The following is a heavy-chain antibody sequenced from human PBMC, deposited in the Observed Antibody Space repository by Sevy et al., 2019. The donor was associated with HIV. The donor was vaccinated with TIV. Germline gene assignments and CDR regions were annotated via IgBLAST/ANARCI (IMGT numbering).Heavy chain of an antibody. Sequence: GGSLRLSCAASGITFTNAWMNWVRQAPGKGLEWVGRIKSKTDGGTTDYNAPVKGRFIISRDDSKSTLYLQMNSLKTEDTAVYYCATEGLYCSDDICYSERFDFWGQGTLVTVSS. CDR1: GITFTNAW. CDR3: ATEGLYCSDDICYSERFDF. CDR2: IKSKTDGGTT. V-gene: IGHV3-15*01. D-gene: IGHD2-15*01. J-gene: IGHJ4*02.